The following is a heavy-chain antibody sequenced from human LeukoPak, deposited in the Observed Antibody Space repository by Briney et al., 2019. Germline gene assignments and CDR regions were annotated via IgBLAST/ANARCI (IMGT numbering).Heavy chain of an antibody. Sequence: SETLSLTCTVSGGSINIYWSWIRQPPGKGLEWIGFIYTTGSTNYNPSLTGRVTISVDTSRNQFSLKPTSVTAADTAVYYCARWGLSGDYSYLDYWGQGTLVTVSS. D-gene: IGHD1-26*01. CDR2: IYTTGST. V-gene: IGHV4-4*09. CDR3: ARWGLSGDYSYLDY. J-gene: IGHJ4*02. CDR1: GGSINIY.